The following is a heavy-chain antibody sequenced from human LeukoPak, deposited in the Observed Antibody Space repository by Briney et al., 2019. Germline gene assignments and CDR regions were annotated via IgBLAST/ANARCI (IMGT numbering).Heavy chain of an antibody. V-gene: IGHV1-69*05. D-gene: IGHD4-11*01. CDR1: GGTFSSYA. Sequence: GASVKVSCKASGGTFSSYAISWVRQAPGQGLEWMGGIIPIFGTANYAQKFQGRVTITTDESTSTAYMELSSLRSEDTAVYYCARTTVTTPTGDYYYYYMDVWGKGTTVTVSS. CDR2: IIPIFGTA. J-gene: IGHJ6*03. CDR3: ARTTVTTPTGDYYYYYMDV.